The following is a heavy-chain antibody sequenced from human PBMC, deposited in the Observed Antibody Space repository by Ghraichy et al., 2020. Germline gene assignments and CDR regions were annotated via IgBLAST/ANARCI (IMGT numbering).Heavy chain of an antibody. Sequence: SETLSLTCAVSGDSISSDFHWGWIRQPPGKGLEWIGSIHHTGNTYYNPSLKSRVTISLDTSKNQFSLSLSSVTAADTAIYYCARELTLYGNYYYWGQGTLVTVSS. D-gene: IGHD4-11*01. CDR2: IHHTGNT. V-gene: IGHV4-38-2*02. CDR1: GDSISSDFH. CDR3: ARELTLYGNYYY. J-gene: IGHJ4*02.